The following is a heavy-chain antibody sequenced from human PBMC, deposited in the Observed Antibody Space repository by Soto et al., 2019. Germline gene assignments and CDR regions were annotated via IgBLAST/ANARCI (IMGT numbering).Heavy chain of an antibody. CDR3: ARAPTRSSGYEVMHTHSSDY. Sequence: PGGSLRLSCAASGFTFSSYSMNWVRQAPGKGLEWVSYISSSSSTIYYADSVKGRFTISRDNAKNSLYLQMNSLRAEDTAVYYCARAPTRSSGYEVMHTHSSDYLGQGT. CDR1: GFTFSSYS. V-gene: IGHV3-48*01. D-gene: IGHD5-12*01. CDR2: ISSSSSTI. J-gene: IGHJ4*02.